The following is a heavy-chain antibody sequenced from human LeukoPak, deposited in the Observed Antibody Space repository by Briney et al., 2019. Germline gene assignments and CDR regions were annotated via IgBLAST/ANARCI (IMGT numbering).Heavy chain of an antibody. CDR1: GGSISSYY. V-gene: IGHV4-59*12. Sequence: SETLSLTCTVSGGSISSYYWSWVRQPPGKGLEWIGYIHYSGSTNSNPSLKSRVAISIDTSKNQFSLKLSSVTAADTAMYYCAGYMVREVTSAFYFDYWGQGTLVTVSS. CDR2: IHYSGST. CDR3: AGYMVREVTSAFYFDY. D-gene: IGHD3-10*01. J-gene: IGHJ4*02.